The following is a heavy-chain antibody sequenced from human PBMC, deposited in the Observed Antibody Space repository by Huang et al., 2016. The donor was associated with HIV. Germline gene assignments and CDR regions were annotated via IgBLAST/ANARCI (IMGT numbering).Heavy chain of an antibody. CDR2: TTGIGGST. V-gene: IGHV3-23*01. CDR3: AKHLGGRRGFTFIVLFGAFDM. J-gene: IGHJ3*02. Sequence: EVQLLESGGGLAQPGGSLRLSCTASGFTFGSYALNWVRQAPGKVLEWFSGTTGIGGSTYYANSVKGRFTISRDNSKNTLYLQMNSLRAEDTALYYCAKHLGGRRGFTFIVLFGAFDMWGQGTMVTVSS. D-gene: IGHD3-22*01. CDR1: GFTFGSYA.